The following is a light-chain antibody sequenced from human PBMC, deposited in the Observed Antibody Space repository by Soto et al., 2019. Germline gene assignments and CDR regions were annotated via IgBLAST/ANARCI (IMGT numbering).Light chain of an antibody. CDR2: RVT. Sequence: QSALIQPRSVSGSPGQSVTISCTGTSSDVGPYNFVSWYQHHPGKAPKPMIYRVTQRPSGVPGRFSGSKSGNTASLTISGLQAEDEADYYCCSFAGRDTYVVFGGGTKLTVL. J-gene: IGLJ2*01. V-gene: IGLV2-11*01. CDR3: CSFAGRDTYVV. CDR1: SSDVGPYNF.